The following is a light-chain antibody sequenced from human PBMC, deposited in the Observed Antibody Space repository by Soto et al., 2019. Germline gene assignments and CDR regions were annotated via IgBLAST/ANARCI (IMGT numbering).Light chain of an antibody. J-gene: IGKJ1*01. CDR1: QSVSKN. V-gene: IGKV3-15*01. CDR3: QQYNSYSWT. CDR2: GTS. Sequence: EIVMTQAPSTLSVSPGERATLSCRASQSVSKNLAWYQQKPGQAPRLLIYGTSTRATGIPARFSGSGSGTEFSLTISGLKYEDLAVYYCQQYNSYSWTFGQGTKVDIK.